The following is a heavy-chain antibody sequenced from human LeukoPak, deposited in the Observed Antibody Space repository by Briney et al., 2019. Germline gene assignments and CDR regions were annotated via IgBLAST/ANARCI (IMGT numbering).Heavy chain of an antibody. CDR3: AKGTMVQGVISVFDY. D-gene: IGHD3-10*01. Sequence: PGGSLRLSCAASGFTFSSYAMSWVRQAPGEGLEWVSAISGSGGSTYYADSVKGRFTISRDNSKNTLYLQMNSLRAEDTAVYYCAKGTMVQGVISVFDYWGQGTLVTVSS. CDR1: GFTFSSYA. CDR2: ISGSGGST. J-gene: IGHJ4*02. V-gene: IGHV3-23*01.